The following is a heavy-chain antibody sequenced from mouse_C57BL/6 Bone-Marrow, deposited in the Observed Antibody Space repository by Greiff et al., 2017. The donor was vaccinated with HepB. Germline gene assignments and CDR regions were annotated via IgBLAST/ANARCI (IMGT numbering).Heavy chain of an antibody. D-gene: IGHD1-1*01. J-gene: IGHJ2*01. Sequence: QVQLQQPGAELVRPGSSVKLSCKASGYTFTSYWMDWVKQRPGQGLEWIGNIYPSDSETHYNQKFKDKATLTVDKASSTAYMQLSSLTSEDSAVYYCARMGPGPPLYGSSLDYWGQGTTLTVSS. CDR1: GYTFTSYW. V-gene: IGHV1-61*01. CDR2: IYPSDSET. CDR3: ARMGPGPPLYGSSLDY.